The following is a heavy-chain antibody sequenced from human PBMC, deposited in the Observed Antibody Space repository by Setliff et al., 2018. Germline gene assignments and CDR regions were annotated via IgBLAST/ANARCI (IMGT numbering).Heavy chain of an antibody. J-gene: IGHJ6*03. Sequence: GGSLSLSCAASGFTFNDYGLTWLRRVPGKGLEWVSGIDWNGGRIGYADSVKGRFTISRDNRKNLLFLQMDSLRGEDTALYYCALGYYSQYREGVFVYMDVWGKGTTVTVSS. V-gene: IGHV3-20*04. CDR3: ALGYYSQYREGVFVYMDV. CDR2: IDWNGGRI. CDR1: GFTFNDYG. D-gene: IGHD3-10*01.